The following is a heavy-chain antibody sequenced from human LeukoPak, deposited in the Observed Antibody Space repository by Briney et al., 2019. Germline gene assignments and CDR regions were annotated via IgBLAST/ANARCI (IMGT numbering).Heavy chain of an antibody. J-gene: IGHJ3*02. CDR3: ARDLVGAIDAFDM. CDR1: GYTFTSYG. Sequence: SVKVSCKASGYTFTSYGISWVRQAPGQWLEWMGGIIPIFGTPNYAQKFQGRVTIIADKSTSTAYMELSSLRSEDTAVYYCARDLVGAIDAFDMWGQGTMVTVSA. D-gene: IGHD1-26*01. CDR2: IIPIFGTP. V-gene: IGHV1-69*06.